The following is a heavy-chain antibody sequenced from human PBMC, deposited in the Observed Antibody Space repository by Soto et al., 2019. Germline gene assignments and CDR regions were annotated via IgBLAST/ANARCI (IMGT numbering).Heavy chain of an antibody. Sequence: ASVKVSCKASGYIFTAYSMHWVRQAPGQGLEWMGVVNPSGGSTNYAQKFQGRVTMTRDTSTSTVYMDLSSLTSEDTAVYYCAREENCSDGICYSEYFQRWCQGILVTVSS. D-gene: IGHD2-15*01. CDR2: VNPSGGST. CDR3: AREENCSDGICYSEYFQR. J-gene: IGHJ1*01. V-gene: IGHV1-46*01. CDR1: GYIFTAYS.